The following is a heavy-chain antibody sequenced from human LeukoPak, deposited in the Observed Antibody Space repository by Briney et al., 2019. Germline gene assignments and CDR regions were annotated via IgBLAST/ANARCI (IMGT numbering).Heavy chain of an antibody. V-gene: IGHV3-23*01. Sequence: GGSLRLSCAASGFTLSTYAMSWVRQTPGKGLEWVAATNSSDAGTYHADSVRGRFTISRDNSKNTLYLQMNSLRAEDAAVYYCAKAPPRRIAAAAYYYSYYMDVWGKGTTVTVSS. CDR2: TNSSDAGT. CDR1: GFTLSTYA. D-gene: IGHD6-13*01. J-gene: IGHJ6*03. CDR3: AKAPPRRIAAAAYYYSYYMDV.